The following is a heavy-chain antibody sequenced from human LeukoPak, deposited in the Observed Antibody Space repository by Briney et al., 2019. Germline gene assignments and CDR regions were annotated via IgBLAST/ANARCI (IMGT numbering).Heavy chain of an antibody. CDR1: GFTFSSYA. Sequence: QPGGSLRLSCAASGFTFSSYAMSWVRQAPGKGLEWVSAISGSGSSTYYADSVKGRFTISRDNSKNTLNLQMNSLRAEDTAVYYCAKDTRSGYYDRPFHHWGQGTLVTVSS. V-gene: IGHV3-23*01. CDR2: ISGSGSST. CDR3: AKDTRSGYYDRPFHH. D-gene: IGHD3-22*01. J-gene: IGHJ1*01.